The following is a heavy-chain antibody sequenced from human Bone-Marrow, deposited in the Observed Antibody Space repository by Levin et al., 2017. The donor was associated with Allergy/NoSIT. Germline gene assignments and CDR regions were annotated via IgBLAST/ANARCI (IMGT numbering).Heavy chain of an antibody. CDR3: VKDIGIN. Sequence: PGGSLRLSCAASGFSLDDFVMHWVRQAPGKGLEWVSGISWNSDNIDYADSVKGRFTISRDNAKNSLYLQMNSLRAEDTALYYCVKDIGINWGQGTLVTVSS. D-gene: IGHD2-15*01. CDR1: GFSLDDFV. CDR2: ISWNSDNI. V-gene: IGHV3-9*01. J-gene: IGHJ4*02.